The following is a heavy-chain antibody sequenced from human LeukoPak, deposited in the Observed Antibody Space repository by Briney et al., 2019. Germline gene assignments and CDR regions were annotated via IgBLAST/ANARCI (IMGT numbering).Heavy chain of an antibody. Sequence: PGGSLRLSCAASGFTFDDYAMHWVRQAPGKGLEWVSGISWNSGSIGYADSVKGRFTISRDNAKNSLYLQMNSLRAEDTALYYCAKGGYYDSSGYYLHDYWGQGTLVTVSS. J-gene: IGHJ4*02. CDR1: GFTFDDYA. V-gene: IGHV3-9*01. D-gene: IGHD3-22*01. CDR3: AKGGYYDSSGYYLHDY. CDR2: ISWNSGSI.